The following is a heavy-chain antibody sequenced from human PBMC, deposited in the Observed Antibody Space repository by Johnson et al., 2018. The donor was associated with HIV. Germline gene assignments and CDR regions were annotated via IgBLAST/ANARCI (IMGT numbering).Heavy chain of an antibody. CDR2: ISWNSGSI. D-gene: IGHD2-2*01. CDR3: ARNGLVPAAKGVAFDI. V-gene: IGHV3-9*01. J-gene: IGHJ3*02. CDR1: GFTFDDYA. Sequence: VQLVESGGGLVQPGRSLRLSCAASGFTFDDYAMHWVRQAPGKGLEWVSGISWNSGSIGYADSVKGRFTISRDNAKNSLYLQMNSLRAEDTALYYCARNGLVPAAKGVAFDIWGQGTMVTGSS.